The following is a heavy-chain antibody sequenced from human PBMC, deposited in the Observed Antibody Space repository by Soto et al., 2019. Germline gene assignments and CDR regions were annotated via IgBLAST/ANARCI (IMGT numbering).Heavy chain of an antibody. D-gene: IGHD3-22*01. CDR3: AHRPYYYDSSGYLAPYYYYGMDV. CDR2: IYWNDDK. Sequence: ESGPTLVNPTQTLTLTCTFSGFSRSTSGVGVGWIRQPPGKALEWLALIYWNDDKRYSPSLKSRLTITKDTSKNQVVLTMTNMDPVDTATYYCAHRPYYYDSSGYLAPYYYYGMDVWGQGTTVTVSS. CDR1: GFSRSTSGVG. J-gene: IGHJ6*02. V-gene: IGHV2-5*01.